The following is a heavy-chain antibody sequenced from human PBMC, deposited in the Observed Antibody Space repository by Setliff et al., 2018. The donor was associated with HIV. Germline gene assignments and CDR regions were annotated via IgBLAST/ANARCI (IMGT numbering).Heavy chain of an antibody. CDR3: ARVFPPIRGAPFGVPPGVFDI. CDR2: LYPSGST. Sequence: PSETLSLTCSVSGGSTSTYYWSWIRQPAGKGLEWIGRLYPSGSTIYNPSLRSRVTLSVDTSKNQFSLQLSSVTAADTAVYYCARVFPPIRGAPFGVPPGVFDIWGQGSMVTVSS. V-gene: IGHV4-4*07. J-gene: IGHJ3*02. CDR1: GGSTSTYY. D-gene: IGHD2-8*01.